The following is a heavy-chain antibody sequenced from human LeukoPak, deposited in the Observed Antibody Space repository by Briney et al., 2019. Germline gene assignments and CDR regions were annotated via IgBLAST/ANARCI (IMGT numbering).Heavy chain of an antibody. Sequence: GGSLRLSCAASGFTFSSYGMHWVRQAPGKGLEWVAVISYDGSNKYYADSVKGRFTISRDNSKNTLYLQMNGLRAEDTAVYYCAKVGHSGHPSDYWGQGTLVTVSS. D-gene: IGHD5-12*01. V-gene: IGHV3-30*18. CDR2: ISYDGSNK. CDR3: AKVGHSGHPSDY. J-gene: IGHJ4*02. CDR1: GFTFSSYG.